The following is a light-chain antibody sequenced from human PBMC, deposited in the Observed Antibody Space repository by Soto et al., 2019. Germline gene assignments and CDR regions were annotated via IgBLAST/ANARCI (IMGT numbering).Light chain of an antibody. CDR3: QQYNSYSEA. CDR2: KAS. CDR1: QSISNF. Sequence: DIQMTQSPSSLSASVGDRVTITCRASQSISNFLNWYQQIPGKAPKLLIYKASSLESGVPSRFSGSGSGTEFTLTISSLQPDDFATYYCQQYNSYSEAFGQGTKV. J-gene: IGKJ1*01. V-gene: IGKV1-5*03.